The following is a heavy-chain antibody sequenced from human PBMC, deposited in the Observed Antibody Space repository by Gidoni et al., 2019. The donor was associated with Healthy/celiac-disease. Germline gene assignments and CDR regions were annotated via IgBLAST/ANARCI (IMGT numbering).Heavy chain of an antibody. V-gene: IGHV3-9*01. J-gene: IGHJ4*02. D-gene: IGHD5-12*01. CDR2: ISWNSGSI. Sequence: EVQLVESGGGLVQPGRSLRLSCAASGFTFDDYAMHWVRQAPGKGLEWVSGISWNSGSIGYADSVKGRFTISRDNAKNSLHLQMNSLRAEDTALYYCAKVADGYTFDYWGQGTLVTVSS. CDR1: GFTFDDYA. CDR3: AKVADGYTFDY.